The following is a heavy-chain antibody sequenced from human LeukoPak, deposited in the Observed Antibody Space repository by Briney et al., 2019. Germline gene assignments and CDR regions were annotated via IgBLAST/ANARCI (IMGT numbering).Heavy chain of an antibody. Sequence: ASVKVSCKASGYTFTTYAMNWVRQAPGQGLEWMGWINPNSGGTNYAQKFQGRVTMTRDTSISTAYMELSRLKSDDTALYYCARGAAAALLPYYYYFMDVWGKGTTVTVSS. CDR3: ARGAAAALLPYYYYFMDV. D-gene: IGHD6-13*01. V-gene: IGHV1-2*02. CDR2: INPNSGGT. J-gene: IGHJ6*03. CDR1: GYTFTTYA.